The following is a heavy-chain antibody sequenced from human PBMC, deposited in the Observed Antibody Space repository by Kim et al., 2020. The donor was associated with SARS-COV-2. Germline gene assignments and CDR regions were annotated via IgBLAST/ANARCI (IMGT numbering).Heavy chain of an antibody. CDR2: ISGSGGNT. CDR3: AKSQSAIYLASFDC. J-gene: IGHJ4*02. D-gene: IGHD2-15*01. V-gene: IGHV3-23*01. CDR1: GFTFSNYA. Sequence: GGSLRLSCAASGFTFSNYAMSWVRQAPGKGLEWVSSISGSGGNTFYADSVKGRFTVSRDNSKNTLYLQMNSLRAEDTAVYYCAKSQSAIYLASFDCWGQGTLGTVSS.